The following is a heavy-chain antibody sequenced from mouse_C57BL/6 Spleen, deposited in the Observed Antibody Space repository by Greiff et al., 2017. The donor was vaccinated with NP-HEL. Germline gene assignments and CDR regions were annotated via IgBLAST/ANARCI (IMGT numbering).Heavy chain of an antibody. D-gene: IGHD2-4*01. V-gene: IGHV1-80*01. J-gene: IGHJ2*01. CDR2: IYPGDGDT. CDR1: GYAFSSYW. CDR3: AREGLRYYFDY. Sequence: QVQLQQSGAELVKPGASVKISCKASGYAFSSYWMNWVKQRPGKGLEWIGQIYPGDGDTNYNGKFKGKATLTADKSSSTAYMQLSSLTSKDSAVYFCAREGLRYYFDYWGQGTTLTVSS.